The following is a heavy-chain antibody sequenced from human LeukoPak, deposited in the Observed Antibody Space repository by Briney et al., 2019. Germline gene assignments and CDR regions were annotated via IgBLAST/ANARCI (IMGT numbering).Heavy chain of an antibody. V-gene: IGHV4-59*01. D-gene: IGHD1-20*01. CDR3: ATLTGTTYPYYFDF. J-gene: IGHJ4*02. CDR2: LYHSGGP. CDR1: GASIRHYY. Sequence: SETLSLTCTVSGASIRHYYWSWIRQPPGKGLEWIGNLYHSGGPSYNPSLKSRVTISIDTAKNQFSLRLRSVTAADTAVYYCATLTGTTYPYYFDFWGQATLVTVSS.